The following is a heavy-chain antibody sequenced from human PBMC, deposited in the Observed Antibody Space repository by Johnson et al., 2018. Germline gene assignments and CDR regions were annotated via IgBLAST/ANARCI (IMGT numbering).Heavy chain of an antibody. CDR3: ARSLGLYSSVYYYGSFRH. CDR1: GFTFSSYA. V-gene: IGHV3-23*04. Sequence: VQVVQSGGGLVQPGGSLRLSCAASGFTFSSYAMSWVRQAPGKGLEWVSAISGSGDTTYYADSVKGRFTISRDNSKNTLYLQMNSLRVEDTAVYYCARSLGLYSSVYYYGSFRHWGQVTLVTVSS. J-gene: IGHJ1*01. D-gene: IGHD3-22*01. CDR2: ISGSGDTT.